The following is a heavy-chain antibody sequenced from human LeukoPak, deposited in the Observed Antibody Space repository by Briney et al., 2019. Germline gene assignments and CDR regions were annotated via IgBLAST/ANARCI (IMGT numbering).Heavy chain of an antibody. CDR3: AREPPPAGMDV. CDR1: GFTFSSYA. Sequence: PGRSLRLSCAASGFTFSSYAMHWVRQAPGKGLEWVSSISSSSSYIYYADSVKGRFTISRDNAKNSLYLQMNSLRAEDTAVYYCAREPPPAGMDVWGKGTTVTVSS. J-gene: IGHJ6*04. V-gene: IGHV3-21*01. CDR2: ISSSSSYI.